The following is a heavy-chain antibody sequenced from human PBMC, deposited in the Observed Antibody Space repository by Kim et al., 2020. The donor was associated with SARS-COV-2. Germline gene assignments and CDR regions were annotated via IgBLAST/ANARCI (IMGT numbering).Heavy chain of an antibody. J-gene: IGHJ6*02. Sequence: GESLKISCKGSGYSFTSYWIGWVRQMPGKGLEWMGIIYPGDSDTRYSPSFQGQVTISADKSISTAYLQWSSLKASDTAMYYCARDGSGSYSFYYYYYGMDVWGQGTTVTVSS. CDR1: GYSFTSYW. CDR2: IYPGDSDT. V-gene: IGHV5-51*01. D-gene: IGHD1-26*01. CDR3: ARDGSGSYSFYYYYYGMDV.